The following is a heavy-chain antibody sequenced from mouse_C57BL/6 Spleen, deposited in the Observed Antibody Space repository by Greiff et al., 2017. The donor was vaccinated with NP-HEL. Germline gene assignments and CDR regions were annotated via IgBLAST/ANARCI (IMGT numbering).Heavy chain of an antibody. V-gene: IGHV14-4*01. CDR3: TDSSGYVWFAY. D-gene: IGHD3-2*02. J-gene: IGHJ3*01. CDR1: GFNIKDDY. CDR2: IDPENGDT. Sequence: VQLQQSGAELVRPGASVKLSCTASGFNIKDDYMHWVKQRPEQGLEWIGWIDPENGDTEYASKFQGKATITADTSSNTAYLQLSSLTSEDTAVYYCTDSSGYVWFAYWGQGTLVTVSA.